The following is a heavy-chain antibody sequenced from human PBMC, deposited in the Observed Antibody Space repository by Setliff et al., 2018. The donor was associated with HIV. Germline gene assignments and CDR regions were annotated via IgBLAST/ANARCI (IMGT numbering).Heavy chain of an antibody. CDR3: ASSPGTTRYYYYMDV. J-gene: IGHJ6*03. Sequence: AASVKVSCKVYGYTLSELSIHWVRQAPGKGLEWMGYFDPQDGETVYAQKFQGRVTLTEDTSTGTAYMELSGLRSEDTAVYYCASSPGTTRYYYYMDVWGKGTTVTVSS. CDR2: FDPQDGET. D-gene: IGHD1-7*01. CDR1: GYTLSELS. V-gene: IGHV1-24*01.